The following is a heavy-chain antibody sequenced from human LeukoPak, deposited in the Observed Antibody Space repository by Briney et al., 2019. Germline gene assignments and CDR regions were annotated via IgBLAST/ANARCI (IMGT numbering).Heavy chain of an antibody. V-gene: IGHV4-59*01. Sequence: PSETLSLTCTVSGGSISSYYWSWIRQPPGKELEWIGYIHYSGSTNYNPSLKSRVTISVDTSKNQLSLKLSSVTAADTAVYYCARADSSSWKDWGQGTLVTVSS. CDR3: ARADSSSWKD. D-gene: IGHD6-13*01. CDR2: IHYSGST. J-gene: IGHJ4*02. CDR1: GGSISSYY.